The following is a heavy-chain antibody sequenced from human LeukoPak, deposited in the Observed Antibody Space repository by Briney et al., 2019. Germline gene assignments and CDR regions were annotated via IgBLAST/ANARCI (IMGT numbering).Heavy chain of an antibody. V-gene: IGHV3-23*01. CDR2: ISGSGGST. CDR3: ANFQTVGVKPFEH. Sequence: GGSLRLSCAASGFTFSSYSMSWVRQAPGKGLEWVSAISGSGGSTYYADSVKGRFTISRDNSKNTLYLQMESLRVEDTAVYYCANFQTVGVKPFEHWGQGTLVTVSS. D-gene: IGHD1-26*01. J-gene: IGHJ5*02. CDR1: GFTFSSYS.